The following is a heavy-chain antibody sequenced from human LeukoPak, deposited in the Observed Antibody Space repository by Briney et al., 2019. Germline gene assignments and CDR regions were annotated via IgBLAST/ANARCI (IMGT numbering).Heavy chain of an antibody. CDR2: IYYSGST. J-gene: IGHJ4*02. CDR3: ARGIVGSRDFYFRYYFDY. D-gene: IGHD3/OR15-3a*01. V-gene: IGHV4-39*07. Sequence: SETLSLTCTVSGGSISSSSYYWGWIRQPPGKGLEWIGSIYYSGSTYYNPSLKSRVTVSVDTSKNEFSLKRSSVTAADTAVYFCARGIVGSRDFYFRYYFDYWGQGTLVTVSS. CDR1: GGSISSSSYY.